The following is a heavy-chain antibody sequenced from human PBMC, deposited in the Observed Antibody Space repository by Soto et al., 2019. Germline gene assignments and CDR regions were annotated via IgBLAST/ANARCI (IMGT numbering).Heavy chain of an antibody. V-gene: IGHV3-21*01. D-gene: IGHD3-9*01. CDR3: ARDLGRDLTGKQRYYFDY. Sequence: PGGSLRLSCAASGFTFSSYSTNWVRQAPGKGLEWVSSISSSSSYIYYADSVKGRFAISRDNAKNSLYLQMNSLRAEDTAVYYCARDLGRDLTGKQRYYFDYWGQGTLVTVSS. J-gene: IGHJ4*02. CDR2: ISSSSSYI. CDR1: GFTFSSYS.